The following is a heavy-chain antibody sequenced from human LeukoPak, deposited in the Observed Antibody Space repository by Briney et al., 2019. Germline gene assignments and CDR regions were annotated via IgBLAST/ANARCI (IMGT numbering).Heavy chain of an antibody. CDR2: ISWDGGST. CDR1: GFTFDDYT. Sequence: PGGSLRLSCVASGFTFDDYTMHWVRQAPGKGLEWVSLISWDGGSTYYADSVKGRFTISRDNSKNSVYLQMNSLRTEDTALYYCAKGGNVGYRYGNYFDYWGQGTLVTVSS. J-gene: IGHJ4*02. V-gene: IGHV3-43*01. D-gene: IGHD5-18*01. CDR3: AKGGNVGYRYGNYFDY.